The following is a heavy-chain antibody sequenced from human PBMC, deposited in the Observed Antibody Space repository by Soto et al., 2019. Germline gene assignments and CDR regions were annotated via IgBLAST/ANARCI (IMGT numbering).Heavy chain of an antibody. V-gene: IGHV1-18*01. Sequence: GASVQASFQDSFYTITIYGTSYVRQAHGQGLEWMGWISAYNGNTNYAQKLQGRVTMTTDTSTSTAYMELRSLRSDDTAVDDCARDLYYEPWNWFDPWGQGTLVTFSS. CDR2: ISAYNGNT. D-gene: IGHD3-22*01. CDR3: ARDLYYEPWNWFDP. CDR1: FYTITIYG. J-gene: IGHJ5*02.